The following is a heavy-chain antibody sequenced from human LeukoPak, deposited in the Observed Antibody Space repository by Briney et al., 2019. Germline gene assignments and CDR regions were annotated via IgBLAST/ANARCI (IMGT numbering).Heavy chain of an antibody. CDR1: GFTFSSYG. J-gene: IGHJ5*02. CDR3: AKGKDYGDYVFDP. D-gene: IGHD4-17*01. V-gene: IGHV3-30*02. CDR2: IRYDGSNK. Sequence: GGSLRLSCAASGFTFSSYGMHWVRQAPGKGLEWVAFIRYDGSNKYYADSVKGRFTISRDNSKNTLYLQMNSLRAEDTAVYYCAKGKDYGDYVFDPWGQGTLVTVSS.